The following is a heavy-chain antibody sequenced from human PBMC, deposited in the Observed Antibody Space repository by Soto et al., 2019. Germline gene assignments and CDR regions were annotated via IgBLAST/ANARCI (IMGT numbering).Heavy chain of an antibody. Sequence: GGSLRLSCVGSGFTFGTYSINWVRQAPGKGLEWVSSISSRSDIYYADSVKGRFTISRDNAKNSVSLQMNSLRAEDTAVYYCAREYTAWPLAYGLDVWGQGPTVTVYS. J-gene: IGHJ6*02. D-gene: IGHD2-2*02. V-gene: IGHV3-21*01. CDR3: AREYTAWPLAYGLDV. CDR1: GFTFGTYS. CDR2: ISSRSDI.